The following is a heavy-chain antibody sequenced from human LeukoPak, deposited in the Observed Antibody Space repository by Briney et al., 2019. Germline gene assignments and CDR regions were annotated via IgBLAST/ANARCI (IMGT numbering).Heavy chain of an antibody. V-gene: IGHV1-2*04. J-gene: IGHJ4*02. CDR2: INPNSGGT. CDR1: GYTFTGYY. D-gene: IGHD1-26*01. Sequence: ASVKVSCKASGYTFTGYYMHWVRQAPGQGLEWMGWINPNSGGTNYAQKFQGWVTMTRDTSISTAYMELSRLRSDGTAVYYCARDRRYSGSIFDYWGQGTLVTVSS. CDR3: ARDRRYSGSIFDY.